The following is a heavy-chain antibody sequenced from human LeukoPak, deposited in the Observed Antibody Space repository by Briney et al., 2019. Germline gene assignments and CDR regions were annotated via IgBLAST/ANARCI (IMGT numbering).Heavy chain of an antibody. V-gene: IGHV1-2*02. CDR3: ARDFAYSSASDY. D-gene: IGHD6-25*01. J-gene: IGHJ4*02. Sequence: ASVKVSCKASGYTFTGYYMHWVRQAPGQGLEWMGWINPNSGGTNYAQKFQGRVTMTRDTSISTAYMELSRLRSDDTAVYYCARDFAYSSASDYWGQGTLVTVSS. CDR2: INPNSGGT. CDR1: GYTFTGYY.